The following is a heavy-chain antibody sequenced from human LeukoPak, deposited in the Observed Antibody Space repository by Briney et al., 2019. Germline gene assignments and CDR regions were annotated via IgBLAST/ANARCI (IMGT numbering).Heavy chain of an antibody. CDR1: GGSISSGDYY. V-gene: IGHV4-61*08. CDR3: ARQIFSTMVRGAGYNWFDP. CDR2: IYYSGST. J-gene: IGHJ5*02. D-gene: IGHD3-10*01. Sequence: SETLSLTCTVSGGSISSGDYYWSWIRQPPGKGLEWIGYIYYSGSTNYNPSLKSRVTISVDTSKNQFSLKLSSVTAADTAVYYCARQIFSTMVRGAGYNWFDPWGQGTLVTVSS.